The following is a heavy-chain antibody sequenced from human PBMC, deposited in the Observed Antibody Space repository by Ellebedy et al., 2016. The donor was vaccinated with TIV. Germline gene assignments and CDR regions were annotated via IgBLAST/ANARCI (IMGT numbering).Heavy chain of an antibody. J-gene: IGHJ6*02. CDR2: ISWNSGSI. Sequence: GGSLRLSCAASGFTFADYAMHWVRQAPGKGLEWVSGISWNSGSIGYADSVKGRFTISRDNAKNSLYLQMNSLRAEDTALYYCARDDSSGYYKSYYYAMDVWGQGTTVTVSS. D-gene: IGHD3-22*01. CDR1: GFTFADYA. CDR3: ARDDSSGYYKSYYYAMDV. V-gene: IGHV3-9*01.